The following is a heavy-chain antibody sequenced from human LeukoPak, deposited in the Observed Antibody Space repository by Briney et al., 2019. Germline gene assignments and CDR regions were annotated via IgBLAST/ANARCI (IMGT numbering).Heavy chain of an antibody. CDR2: INTNTGNP. D-gene: IGHD2-2*01. CDR1: GYTFTSYA. Sequence: ASVKVSCQASGYTFTSYAMNWVRQAPGQGLEWMGWINTNTGNPTYAQGFTGRFVFSLDTSVSTAYLQISSLKAEDTAVYYCARPRTGYCSSTSCSRDYNYYYMDVWGKGTTVTVSS. V-gene: IGHV7-4-1*02. J-gene: IGHJ6*03. CDR3: ARPRTGYCSSTSCSRDYNYYYMDV.